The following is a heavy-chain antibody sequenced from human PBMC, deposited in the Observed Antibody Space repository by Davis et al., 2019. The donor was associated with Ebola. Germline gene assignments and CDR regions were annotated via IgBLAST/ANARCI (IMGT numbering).Heavy chain of an antibody. V-gene: IGHV1-46*01. CDR2: INPSGGST. D-gene: IGHD3-3*01. Sequence: ASVKVSCKASGYTFTSYYMHWVRQAPGQGLEWMGIINPSGGSTSYSQKFQGRVTMTRDTSTSTVYMELSSLRSEDTAVYYCARDGGGWVWSGYFMDVWGQGTTVTVSS. J-gene: IGHJ6*02. CDR3: ARDGGGWVWSGYFMDV. CDR1: GYTFTSYY.